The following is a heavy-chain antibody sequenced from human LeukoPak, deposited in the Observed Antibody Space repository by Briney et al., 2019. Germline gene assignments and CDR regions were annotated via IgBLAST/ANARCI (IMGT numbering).Heavy chain of an antibody. CDR3: AKDWGISPTGFDY. V-gene: IGHV3-9*01. D-gene: IGHD1-14*01. CDR2: ISWNSGSI. J-gene: IGHJ4*02. CDR1: GFTFDDYA. Sequence: GGSLRLSCAASGFTFDDYAMHWVRQAPGKGLEWVSGISWNSGSIGYADSVKGRFTISRDNAKNSLYLQMNSLRAEDTALYYCAKDWGISPTGFDYWSQGTLVTVSS.